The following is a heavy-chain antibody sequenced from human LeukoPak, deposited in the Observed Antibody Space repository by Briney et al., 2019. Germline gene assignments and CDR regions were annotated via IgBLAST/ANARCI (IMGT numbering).Heavy chain of an antibody. J-gene: IGHJ5*02. CDR1: GFIFSSYA. D-gene: IGHD5-18*01. Sequence: PGRSLRLSCAASGFIFSSYAMHWVRQAPGKGLEWVAVISYDGSNKYYADSVKGRFTISRDNSKNTLYLQMNSLRAEDTAVYYCARASYGSASPWGQGTLVTVSS. CDR2: ISYDGSNK. CDR3: ARASYGSASP. V-gene: IGHV3-30-3*01.